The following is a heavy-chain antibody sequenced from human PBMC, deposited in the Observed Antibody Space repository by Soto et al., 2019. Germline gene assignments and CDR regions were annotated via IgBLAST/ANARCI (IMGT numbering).Heavy chain of an antibody. CDR2: IFANGHT. D-gene: IGHD6-13*01. Sequence: SETLSLTCIVSGGSISEKYWNCVRHPPGKGLEWIGLIFANGHTDYNPSLKSRVTMSVDASKNQFSLRLTSMTAADTAVYYCVASLAASGLNWLDPWGRGTLVTVSS. CDR3: VASLAASGLNWLDP. V-gene: IGHV4-4*07. CDR1: GGSISEKY. J-gene: IGHJ5*02.